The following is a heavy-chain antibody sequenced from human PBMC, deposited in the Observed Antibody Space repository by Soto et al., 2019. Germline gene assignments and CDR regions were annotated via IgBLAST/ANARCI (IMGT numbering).Heavy chain of an antibody. CDR2: IYHGGGI. D-gene: IGHD3-22*01. J-gene: IGHJ6*02. CDR3: ARRLLLGDRFYTLDV. Sequence: SETLSLTCAVAGDSVTMGGYSWSWIRQPPGNGLEGVGYIYHGGGIYYHPSFKGRASISVEESKNQFSLKLTSMTAADTAVYYCARRLLLGDRFYTLDVWGQGTTVTVS. V-gene: IGHV4-30-2*01. CDR1: GDSVTMGGYS.